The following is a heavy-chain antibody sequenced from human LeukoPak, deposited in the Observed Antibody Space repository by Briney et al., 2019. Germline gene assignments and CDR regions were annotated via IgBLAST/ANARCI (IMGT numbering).Heavy chain of an antibody. D-gene: IGHD1-1*01. V-gene: IGHV3-7*01. CDR2: IRWDDER. CDR1: GFTFSSLW. Sequence: GGSLRLFCSASGFTFSSLWMGWVRQAPGKGLEWVASIRWDDERHHVDSVTGRFSVSRDNAKNSLYLQMNSLRAEDTAVYFCSRITTNGYFEYWGQGALVTVSS. CDR3: SRITTNGYFEY. J-gene: IGHJ4*02.